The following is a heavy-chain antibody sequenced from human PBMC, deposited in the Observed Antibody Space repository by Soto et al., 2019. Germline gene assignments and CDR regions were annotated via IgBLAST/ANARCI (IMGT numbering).Heavy chain of an antibody. CDR1: GFTFSIYA. CDR2: ISGSGDSK. D-gene: IGHD3-16*02. V-gene: IGHV3-23*01. Sequence: PGGSLRLSCAASGFTFSIYALSWVRQGPGKGLEWVSGISGSGDSKHYSDSLMGRFTISRDNSKNTLYLQMNGLRAEDTAVYYCARIPYDQVWGTDRYSPNFDYWGQGTQVTVSS. J-gene: IGHJ4*02. CDR3: ARIPYDQVWGTDRYSPNFDY.